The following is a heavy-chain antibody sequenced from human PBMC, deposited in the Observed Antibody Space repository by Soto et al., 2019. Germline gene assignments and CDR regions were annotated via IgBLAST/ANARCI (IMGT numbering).Heavy chain of an antibody. CDR3: AREAFGFYGFDY. J-gene: IGHJ4*02. Sequence: ASVKVSCKASGYTFTSYGISGVRQAPGQGGEWVGWISAYNGNTNYAQKLQGRVTMTTDTSTSTAYMELRSLRSDDTAVYYCAREAFGFYGFDYWGQGTLVTVSS. CDR2: ISAYNGNT. D-gene: IGHD3-10*01. V-gene: IGHV1-18*01. CDR1: GYTFTSYG.